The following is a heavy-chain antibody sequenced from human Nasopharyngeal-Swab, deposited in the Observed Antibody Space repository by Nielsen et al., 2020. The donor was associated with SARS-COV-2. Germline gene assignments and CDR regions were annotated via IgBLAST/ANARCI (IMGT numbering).Heavy chain of an antibody. CDR1: GYTFTSYD. J-gene: IGHJ4*02. V-gene: IGHV1-8*01. Sequence: ASVKVSCKASGYTFTSYDINWVRQATGQGLEWMGWMNPNSGNTGYAQKFQGRVTMTRNTSISTAYMELSSLRSEDTAVYYCARVSPLPYSSSWYYFGYWGQGALVTVSS. D-gene: IGHD6-13*01. CDR2: MNPNSGNT. CDR3: ARVSPLPYSSSWYYFGY.